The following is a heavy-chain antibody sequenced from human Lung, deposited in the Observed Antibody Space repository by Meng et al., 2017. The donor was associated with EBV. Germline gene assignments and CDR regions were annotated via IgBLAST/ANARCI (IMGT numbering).Heavy chain of an antibody. CDR2: IGNDGSST. J-gene: IGHJ4*02. D-gene: IGHD5-12*01. CDR1: GFTFSCYW. V-gene: IGHV3-74*01. Sequence: EVQLVESXAGLVEPGXSVRFSWAASGFTFSCYWMHWARQAPGKGLVWVSRIGNDGSSTNYADSVKGRFTISRHNAKKTLYLQMNSLRAEDTAVYYCARESNGYEFDYWGQGTLVTVSS. CDR3: ARESNGYEFDY.